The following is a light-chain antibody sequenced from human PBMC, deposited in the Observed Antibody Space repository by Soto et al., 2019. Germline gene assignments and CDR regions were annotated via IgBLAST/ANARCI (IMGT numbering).Light chain of an antibody. CDR1: QSVSVN. CDR2: GAS. V-gene: IGKV3-15*01. J-gene: IGKJ5*01. Sequence: EIVMTQSPATLSVSPGESATLSCRASQSVSVNLAWYQQKPGQPPRLRIYGASTRATGIPARFSGSGSGTDFTLTISRLEPEDFAVYYCQQYGSSPPITFGQGTRLEI. CDR3: QQYGSSPPIT.